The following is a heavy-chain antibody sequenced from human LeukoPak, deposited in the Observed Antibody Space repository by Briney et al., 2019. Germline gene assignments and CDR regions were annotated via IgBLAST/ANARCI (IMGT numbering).Heavy chain of an antibody. J-gene: IGHJ4*02. CDR3: ARDRGYFY. V-gene: IGHV3-74*01. CDR2: INPDDKSA. D-gene: IGHD5-18*01. CDR1: GFTFSKYW. Sequence: GGSLRLSCAASGFTFSKYWLHWLRQAPGKGLMWVSRINPDDKSASYADSVKGRFTISRDNAKNSLYLQMNSLRAEDTAVYYCARDRGYFYWGQGTLVTVSS.